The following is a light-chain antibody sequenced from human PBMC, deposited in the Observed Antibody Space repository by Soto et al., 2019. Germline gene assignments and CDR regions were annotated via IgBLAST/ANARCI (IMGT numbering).Light chain of an antibody. V-gene: IGLV2-14*01. CDR2: EVN. CDR3: SSYTRSNTDV. J-gene: IGLJ1*01. Sequence: QSVLTQPASVSGSPGQSITISCTGTSSDVGGYNYVSWYQHHPGKAPQGLIYEVNKRPSGVSNRFSGSKSANTASLTISGLQAEDEADYYCSSYTRSNTDVFGTGTKLTVL. CDR1: SSDVGGYNY.